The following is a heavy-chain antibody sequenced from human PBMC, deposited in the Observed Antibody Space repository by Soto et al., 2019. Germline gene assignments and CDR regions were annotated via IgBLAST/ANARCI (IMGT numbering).Heavy chain of an antibody. CDR1: GFTFSSQG. J-gene: IGHJ4*02. V-gene: IGHV3-33*01. D-gene: IGHD3-10*01. CDR2: IWFDGSNK. CDR3: VRHLGGTYSLDY. Sequence: QVQLVESGGGVVQPGRSLRLSCAASGFTFSSQGMHWVRQAPGKGLEWVAVIWFDGSNKYYAESVKGRFTISRDNSMNILYLQMNRLRAADTAVYYCVRHLGGTYSLDYWGKGPLVTVAS.